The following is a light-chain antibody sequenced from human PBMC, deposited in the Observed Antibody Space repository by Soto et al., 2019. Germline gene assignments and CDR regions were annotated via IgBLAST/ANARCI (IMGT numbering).Light chain of an antibody. Sequence: DIQLTQSPSFLSASVGDRVTITCRASRAISTNLAWYQQEPGKAPKLLIYAASTLKSGVPSRFSGSGSGTEFTLTISSLQPEDFATYYCQHLNGYPRTFGQGTKVEIK. V-gene: IGKV1-9*01. J-gene: IGKJ1*01. CDR2: AAS. CDR3: QHLNGYPRT. CDR1: RAISTN.